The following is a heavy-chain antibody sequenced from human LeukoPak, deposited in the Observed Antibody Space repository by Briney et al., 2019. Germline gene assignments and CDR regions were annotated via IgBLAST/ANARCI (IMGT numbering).Heavy chain of an antibody. Sequence: PAGSLRLSCVASGFTFDDYAMHWVRQAPGKGLEWVCLISWGGGSTYYADSVKGRFTISRDNSKNSLYLQMNSLRAEDTALYYCAKGITYYYDSSGPYFDYWGQGTLVTVSS. V-gene: IGHV3-43D*03. D-gene: IGHD3-22*01. CDR2: ISWGGGST. CDR1: GFTFDDYA. J-gene: IGHJ4*02. CDR3: AKGITYYYDSSGPYFDY.